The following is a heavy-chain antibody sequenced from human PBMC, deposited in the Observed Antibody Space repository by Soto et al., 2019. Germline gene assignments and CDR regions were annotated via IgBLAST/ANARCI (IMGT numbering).Heavy chain of an antibody. V-gene: IGHV1-2*02. J-gene: IGHJ4*02. CDR1: GYNFNAFY. Sequence: ASVKVSCKTSGYNFNAFYIHWVRQAPGQGLEWMGWINPNSGGTKFPQRFQGRVTMTRDTSINTTYLEVTSLTSDDTAMYFCARDQPQREAAAEFAYWGQGSLVTVSS. D-gene: IGHD6-13*01. CDR2: INPNSGGT. CDR3: ARDQPQREAAAEFAY.